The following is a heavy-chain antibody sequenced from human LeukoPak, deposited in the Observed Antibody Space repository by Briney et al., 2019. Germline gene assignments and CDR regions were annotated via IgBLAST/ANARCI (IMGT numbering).Heavy chain of an antibody. Sequence: GGSLKISCKGSGYSFTSYWIGWVRQMPGKGLEWMGIIYPGDSDTRYSPSFQGQVTISADKSISTAYLQWSSLKASDTAMYYCARQEGYYDSSGSTRYYGMDVWGQGTTVTVSS. CDR3: ARQEGYYDSSGSTRYYGMDV. D-gene: IGHD3-22*01. CDR2: IYPGDSDT. J-gene: IGHJ6*02. V-gene: IGHV5-51*01. CDR1: GYSFTSYW.